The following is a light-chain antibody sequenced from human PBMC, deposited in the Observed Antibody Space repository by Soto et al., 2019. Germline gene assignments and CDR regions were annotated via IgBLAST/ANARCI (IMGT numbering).Light chain of an antibody. Sequence: DIQMTQSPSTRSASVGDRVTITCRASQSISSCLAWYQQKPGKAPKLLSYDASSLESGVPSRFSGSGSGTEFTLTISSLQPDDFATYYCQQYNSYPWTFGHGTKVEIK. CDR1: QSISSC. CDR2: DAS. V-gene: IGKV1-5*01. CDR3: QQYNSYPWT. J-gene: IGKJ1*01.